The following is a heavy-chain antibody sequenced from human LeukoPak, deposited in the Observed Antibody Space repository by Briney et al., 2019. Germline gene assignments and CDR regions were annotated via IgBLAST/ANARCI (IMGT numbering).Heavy chain of an antibody. V-gene: IGHV3-72*01. CDR2: IRNKVTSYST. CDR3: SRAQSRGDYFDY. D-gene: IGHD2-15*01. CDR1: GFNFITHA. Sequence: GGSLRLSCAASGFNFITHAMHWVRQAPGKGLEWVARIRNKVTSYSTTYAASVEGRFTISRDDSKNSLYLQMISLTPEDTALYYCSRAQSRGDYFDYWGQGALVTVSS. J-gene: IGHJ4*02.